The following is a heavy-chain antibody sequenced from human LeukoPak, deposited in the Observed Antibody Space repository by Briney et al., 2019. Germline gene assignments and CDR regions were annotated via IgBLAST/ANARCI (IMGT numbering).Heavy chain of an antibody. CDR1: GYTFTGYY. CDR3: ARSPLVGAKSFQH. D-gene: IGHD1-26*01. J-gene: IGHJ1*01. V-gene: IGHV1-2*02. Sequence: GASVKVSCKASGYTFTGYYMHWVRQAPGQGLEWMGWINPNSGGTNYAQKLQGRVTMTTDTSTSTAYMELRSLRSDDTAVYYCARSPLVGAKSFQHWGQGTLVTVSS. CDR2: INPNSGGT.